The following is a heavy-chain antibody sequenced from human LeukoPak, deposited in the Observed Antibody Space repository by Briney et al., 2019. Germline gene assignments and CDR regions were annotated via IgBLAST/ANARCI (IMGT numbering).Heavy chain of an antibody. CDR1: GGSISSSSYY. CDR3: ARVKKLQWGMDV. V-gene: IGHV4-39*07. D-gene: IGHD4-23*01. CDR2: IYYSGST. J-gene: IGHJ6*02. Sequence: SETLSLTCTVSGGSISSSSYYWGWIRQPPGKGLEWIGSIYYSGSTYYNPSLKSRVTISVDTSKNQFSLKLSSVTAADTAVYYCARVKKLQWGMDVWGQGTTVTVSS.